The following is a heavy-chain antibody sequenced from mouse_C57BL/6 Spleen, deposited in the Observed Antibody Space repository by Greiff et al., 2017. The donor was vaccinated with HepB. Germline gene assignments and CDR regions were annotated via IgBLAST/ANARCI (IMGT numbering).Heavy chain of an antibody. V-gene: IGHV5-6*01. CDR3: ARQGYYDV. J-gene: IGHJ1*03. Sequence: EVKLQESGGDLVKPGGSLKLSCAASGFTFSSYGMSWVRQTPDKRLEWVATISSGGSYTYYPDSVKGRFTISRDNAKNTLYLQMSSLKSEDTAMYYCARQGYYDVWGTRTTVTVSS. CDR1: GFTFSSYG. CDR2: ISSGGSYT.